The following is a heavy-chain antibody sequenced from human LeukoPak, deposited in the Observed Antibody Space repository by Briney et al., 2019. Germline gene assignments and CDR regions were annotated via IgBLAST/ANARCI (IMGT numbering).Heavy chain of an antibody. J-gene: IGHJ6*03. V-gene: IGHV4-38-2*02. CDR3: ARDRSRYYYDSSGYGYMDV. CDR2: IYHSGST. Sequence: PSETLSLTCTVSGYSISSGYYWGWIRQPPGKGLEWIGSIYHSGSTYYKPSLKSRVTISVDTSKNQFSLKLSSVTAADTAVYYCARDRSRYYYDSSGYGYMDVWGKGTTVTVSS. CDR1: GYSISSGYY. D-gene: IGHD3-22*01.